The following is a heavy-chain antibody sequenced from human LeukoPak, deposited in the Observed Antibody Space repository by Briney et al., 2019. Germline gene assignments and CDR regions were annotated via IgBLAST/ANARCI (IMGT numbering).Heavy chain of an antibody. CDR1: GFTFSSYG. Sequence: QTGGSLRLSCAASGFTFSSYGMSWVRQAPGKGLEWVSAISGSGGSTYYADSVKGRFTISRDNSKNTLYLQMNSLRAEDTAVYYCAKESGEAVRGVIPRFDPWGQGTLVTVSS. D-gene: IGHD3-10*01. CDR2: ISGSGGST. V-gene: IGHV3-23*01. CDR3: AKESGEAVRGVIPRFDP. J-gene: IGHJ5*02.